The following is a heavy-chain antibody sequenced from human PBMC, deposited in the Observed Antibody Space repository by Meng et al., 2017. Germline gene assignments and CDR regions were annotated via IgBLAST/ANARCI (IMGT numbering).Heavy chain of an antibody. Sequence: SLKISCAASGFTFDDYDMHWVRQAPGKGLEWVSGISWNSGSIGYADSVKGRFTISRDNAKNSLYLQMNSLRAEDTALYYCAKDRYYGGKGGHFDYWGQGTLVTVSS. V-gene: IGHV3-9*01. CDR3: AKDRYYGGKGGHFDY. CDR2: ISWNSGSI. D-gene: IGHD4-23*01. J-gene: IGHJ4*02. CDR1: GFTFDDYD.